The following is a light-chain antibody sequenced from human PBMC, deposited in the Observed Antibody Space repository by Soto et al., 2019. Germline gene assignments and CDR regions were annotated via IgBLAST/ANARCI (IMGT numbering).Light chain of an antibody. CDR3: CSYAGSTTYYV. Sequence: QSVLTQPASVSGSPGQSITISCTGTSSDIGSYNLVSWYQQHPGKAPKLMIFEDNKRPSGVSNRFSGSKSGNTASLTISGLQAEDEADYYCCSYAGSTTYYVFATGTKLTVL. V-gene: IGLV2-23*01. J-gene: IGLJ1*01. CDR1: SSDIGSYNL. CDR2: EDN.